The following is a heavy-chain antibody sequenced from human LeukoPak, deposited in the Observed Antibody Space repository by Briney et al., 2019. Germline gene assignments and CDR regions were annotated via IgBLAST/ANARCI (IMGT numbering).Heavy chain of an antibody. D-gene: IGHD2-2*02. J-gene: IGHJ4*02. CDR3: AKADCSSSSCYTVDF. CDR1: GFTFSSYG. Sequence: SGGSLRLSCAASGFTFSSYGMHWVRQAPGKGLEWVAFIRYDGSNKYYADSVKGRFTISRDNSKNSLYLQMNSLRTEDTALYYCAKADCSSSSCYTVDFWGQGTLVTVSS. CDR2: IRYDGSNK. V-gene: IGHV3-30*02.